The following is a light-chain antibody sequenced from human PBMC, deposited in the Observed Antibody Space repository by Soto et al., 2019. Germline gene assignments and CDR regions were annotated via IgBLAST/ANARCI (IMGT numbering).Light chain of an antibody. CDR2: GAS. CDR1: QAIGSV. V-gene: IGKV1-8*01. Sequence: AIRMTQSPSSLSASIGDTVTITCRASQAIGSVLAWYQQKPGTAPKVLISGASDLHGGVPSRFSGSGSRTDFTLTITHLQSEDFATYYSQHYSSYPHTFGQGTKLAIK. CDR3: QHYSSYPHT. J-gene: IGKJ2*01.